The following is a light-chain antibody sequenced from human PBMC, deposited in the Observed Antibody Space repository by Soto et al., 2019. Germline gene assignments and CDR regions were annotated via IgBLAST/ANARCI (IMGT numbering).Light chain of an antibody. Sequence: DIVMTQSPLSLPVTPGEPASISCRSSQSLLHGNGYNYLDWYLQKPGQSPQLLIYLGSNRASGVPDRFSGSGSGTDFTLNISRLEAEAVGVYDCMQTLQTPYTFGQGTKLEIK. CDR3: MQTLQTPYT. CDR1: QSLLHGNGYNY. CDR2: LGS. V-gene: IGKV2-28*01. J-gene: IGKJ2*01.